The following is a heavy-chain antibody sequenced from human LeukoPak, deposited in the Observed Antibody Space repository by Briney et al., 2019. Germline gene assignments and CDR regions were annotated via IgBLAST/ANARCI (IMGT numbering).Heavy chain of an antibody. V-gene: IGHV6-1*01. Sequence: SQTLSLTCAISGDSVSSNSAAWNWIRQSPSRGLEWLGRTYYRSKWYNDYAVSVKSRITINPDTSKNQFSLQLNSVTPEDTAVYYCARGSGVDTAMVLFFDYWGQGTLVTVSS. CDR3: ARGSGVDTAMVLFFDY. J-gene: IGHJ4*02. CDR2: TYYRSKWYN. D-gene: IGHD5-18*01. CDR1: GDSVSSNSAA.